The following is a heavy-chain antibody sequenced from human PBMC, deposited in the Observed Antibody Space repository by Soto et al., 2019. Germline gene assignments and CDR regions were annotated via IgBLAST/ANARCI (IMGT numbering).Heavy chain of an antibody. V-gene: IGHV1-69*02. D-gene: IGHD3-22*01. CDR1: GGTFSSYT. CDR3: ARTYYYDSSGYYEGDYYYYYGMDF. CDR2: IIPILGIA. Sequence: ASVKVSCKASGGTFSSYTISWVRQAPGQGLEWMGRIIPILGIANYAQKFQGRVTITADKSTSTAYMELSSLRSEDTAVYYCARTYYYDSSGYYEGDYYYYYGMDFWGQGTTVTVSS. J-gene: IGHJ6*02.